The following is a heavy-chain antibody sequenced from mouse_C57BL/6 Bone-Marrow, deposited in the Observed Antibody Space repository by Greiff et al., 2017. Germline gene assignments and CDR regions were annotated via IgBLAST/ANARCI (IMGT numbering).Heavy chain of an antibody. CDR1: GYTFTSYG. Sequence: LQQSGAELARPGASVKLSCKASGYTFTSYGISWVKQRTGQGLEWIGEIYPRSGNTYYNEKFKGKATLTADKSSSTAYMELRSLTSEDSAVYFCADETFAYWGQGTLVTVSA. CDR2: IYPRSGNT. V-gene: IGHV1-81*01. J-gene: IGHJ3*01. CDR3: ADETFAY.